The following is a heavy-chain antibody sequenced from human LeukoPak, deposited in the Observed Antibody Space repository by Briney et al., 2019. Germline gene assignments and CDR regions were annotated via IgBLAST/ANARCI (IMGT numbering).Heavy chain of an antibody. CDR3: ARRRRDGYNQAIDH. Sequence: PSETLSLTCTVSGGSISSTRYYWGWIRQPPGKGLEWIGSIYYSGNTYYKPSLKGRVTISVDTSKNQFSLKLSSVTAADTAVYYCARRRRDGYNQAIDHWGQGTLVTVSS. D-gene: IGHD5-24*01. V-gene: IGHV4-39*01. CDR1: GGSISSTRYY. CDR2: IYYSGNT. J-gene: IGHJ4*02.